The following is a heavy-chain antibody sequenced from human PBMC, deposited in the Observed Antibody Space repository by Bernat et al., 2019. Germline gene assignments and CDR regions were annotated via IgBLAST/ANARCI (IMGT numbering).Heavy chain of an antibody. D-gene: IGHD5-12*01. V-gene: IGHV3-7*01. J-gene: IGHJ5*02. CDR1: GFTFSRFW. CDR2: IKQDGSEK. CDR3: ASEWLRFTPLDP. Sequence: EVQLVESGGGLVQPGGSLRLSCAASGFTFSRFWMSWVRQAPGKGLEWVANIKQDGSEKHYVDSVKGRFTISRDNCKNSLFLQMNSLRAEDTAVYYCASEWLRFTPLDPWGQGTLVTVSS.